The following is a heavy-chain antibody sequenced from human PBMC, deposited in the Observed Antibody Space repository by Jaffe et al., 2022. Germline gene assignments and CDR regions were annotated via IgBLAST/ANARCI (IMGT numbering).Heavy chain of an antibody. CDR1: GYSISSGFF. J-gene: IGHJ5*02. CDR2: ISHSGST. D-gene: IGHD5-12*01. V-gene: IGHV4-38-2*01. Sequence: QLQLQESGPRLVKPSETLSLTCAVSGYSISSGFFWGWFRQPPGKGLEWIGTISHSGSTYYNPSLRSRVTISIDTSKNLFSLKLTSVTASDTAVYYCGRDSSVARTFSWGQGTLVTVSS. CDR3: GRDSSVARTFS.